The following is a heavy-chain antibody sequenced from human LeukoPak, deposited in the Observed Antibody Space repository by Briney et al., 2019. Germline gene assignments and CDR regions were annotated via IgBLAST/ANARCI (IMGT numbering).Heavy chain of an antibody. V-gene: IGHV3-30*18. CDR1: GFTLSSYG. D-gene: IGHD4-17*01. J-gene: IGHJ4*02. Sequence: RRSLRLSCAASGFTLSSYGMHWVRQAPGKGLEWVAVISYDGSNKYYANSVTGRFTISRDNSKNTLYLQMNSLRAEDTAVYYCAKALYGDGLNFDYSGQGTLVTVSS. CDR3: AKALYGDGLNFDY. CDR2: ISYDGSNK.